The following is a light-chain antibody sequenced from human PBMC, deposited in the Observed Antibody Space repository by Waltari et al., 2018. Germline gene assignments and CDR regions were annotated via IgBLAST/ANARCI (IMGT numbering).Light chain of an antibody. CDR3: AAWDDSLSGRV. Sequence: QSVLTQPPSASGTPGQRVTISCSGSSSNIGRNYVYWYQQVPGTAPKLLIYKNNQRPSGVPDRISGSKSGTSASLAIRGVRSEDEADYYCAAWDDSLSGRVFGGGTKLTVL. V-gene: IGLV1-47*01. CDR2: KNN. J-gene: IGLJ3*02. CDR1: SSNIGRNY.